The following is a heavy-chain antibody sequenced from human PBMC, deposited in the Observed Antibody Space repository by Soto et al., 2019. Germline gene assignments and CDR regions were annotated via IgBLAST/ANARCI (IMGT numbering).Heavy chain of an antibody. D-gene: IGHD6-13*01. CDR3: ARSRIAAAGTSDY. Sequence: QVQLVQSGAEVKKPGASVKVSCKASGYTFTSYGISWVRQAPGQGLEWMGWISAYNGNTNDAQKLQGRVPMTTDTATSTAYTDLRSLRSDDTAVYYCARSRIAAAGTSDYWGQGTLVTVCS. CDR1: GYTFTSYG. V-gene: IGHV1-18*04. CDR2: ISAYNGNT. J-gene: IGHJ4*02.